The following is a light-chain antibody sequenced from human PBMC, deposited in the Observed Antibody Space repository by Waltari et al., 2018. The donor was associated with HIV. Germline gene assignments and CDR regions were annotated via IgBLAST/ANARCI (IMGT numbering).Light chain of an antibody. J-gene: IGLJ2*01. Sequence: QSALTQPASVSGSPGQSITISCTGPSNDVRSYNFVSWYQQHPGKATRLIIYEVAKRPSGVSNRFSGSKSGNTASLTISGLQAEDEADYSCCSYAGKSNTFLIFGGGTKLTVL. CDR2: EVA. CDR1: SNDVRSYNF. CDR3: CSYAGKSNTFLI. V-gene: IGLV2-23*02.